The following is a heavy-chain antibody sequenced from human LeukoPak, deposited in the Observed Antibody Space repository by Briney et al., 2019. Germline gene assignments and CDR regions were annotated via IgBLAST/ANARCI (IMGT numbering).Heavy chain of an antibody. V-gene: IGHV3-7*01. CDR2: INQDGSVK. CDR1: GFTFSSYE. D-gene: IGHD3-10*02. Sequence: GGSLRLSCAASGFTFSSYEMNWVRQAPGKGPEWVANINQDGSVKYYVDSVKGRFTISRDSAKNSLYLQMNSLRAEDTAVYYCTRDSQDSYVYYMVVWGKGTTVTVSS. CDR3: TRDSQDSYVYYMVV. J-gene: IGHJ6*03.